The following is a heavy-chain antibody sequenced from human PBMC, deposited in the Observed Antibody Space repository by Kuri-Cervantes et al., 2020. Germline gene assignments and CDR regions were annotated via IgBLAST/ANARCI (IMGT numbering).Heavy chain of an antibody. CDR1: GGSFSGYY. D-gene: IGHD2-15*01. CDR3: ARGRHPIGAGYCSGGGCKLYYYYYMDV. Sequence: SETLSLTCAVYGGSFSGYYWSWIRQPPGKGLEWIGEINHSGSTNYNPSLKSRVTISVDTSKNQFSLKLSSVTAADTAVYYCARGRHPIGAGYCSGGGCKLYYYYYMDVWGKGTTVTVSS. V-gene: IGHV4-34*01. CDR2: INHSGST. J-gene: IGHJ6*03.